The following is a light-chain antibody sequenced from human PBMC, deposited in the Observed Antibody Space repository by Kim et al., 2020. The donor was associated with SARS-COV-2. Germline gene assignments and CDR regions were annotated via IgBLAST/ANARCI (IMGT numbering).Light chain of an antibody. CDR3: QSYDNNIPFI. J-gene: IGLJ1*01. CDR2: EDN. V-gene: IGLV6-57*03. CDR1: SGSVGSNY. Sequence: NFMLTQPHSVSESPGKTVTISCTRSSGSVGSNYVQWYQQRPSSAPTTVIYEDNQRPSGVPDRFSGSIDTSSNSASLTVSGLTTEDEADYYCQSYDNNIPFIFVAGTKLTVL.